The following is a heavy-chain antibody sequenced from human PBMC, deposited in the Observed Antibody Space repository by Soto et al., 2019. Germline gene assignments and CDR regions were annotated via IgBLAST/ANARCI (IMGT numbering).Heavy chain of an antibody. D-gene: IGHD3-3*01. V-gene: IGHV1-69*01. J-gene: IGHJ4*02. CDR2: IIPIFGTA. Sequence: QVQLVQSGAEVKKPGSSVKVSCKASGGTFSSYAISWVRQAPGQGLEWMGGIIPIFGTANYAQKFQGRVTITADESTSTAYMELSSLRSEDTAVHYCARPGYYDFWSGYYPFDYWGQGTLVTVSS. CDR1: GGTFSSYA. CDR3: ARPGYYDFWSGYYPFDY.